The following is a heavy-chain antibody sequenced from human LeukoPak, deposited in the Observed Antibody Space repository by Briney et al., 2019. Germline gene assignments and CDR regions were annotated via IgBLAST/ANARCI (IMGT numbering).Heavy chain of an antibody. CDR1: GGSVSSGSYY. CDR2: IYYSGST. D-gene: IGHD3-10*01. Sequence: KPLETLSLTCTVPGGSVSSGSYYWSWIRQPPGKGLEWIGYIYYSGSTNYNPSLKSRVTISVDTSKNQFSLKLSSVTAADTAVYYCAREAGNFDYWGQGTLVTVSS. J-gene: IGHJ4*02. V-gene: IGHV4-61*01. CDR3: AREAGNFDY.